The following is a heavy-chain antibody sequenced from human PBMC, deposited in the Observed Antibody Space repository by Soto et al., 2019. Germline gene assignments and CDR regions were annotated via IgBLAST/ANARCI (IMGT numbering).Heavy chain of an antibody. J-gene: IGHJ4*02. CDR1: GFSFSDSA. V-gene: IGHV3-73*02. D-gene: IGHD4-4*01. CDR3: TRHTVDY. Sequence: EVQLVESGGGLVQPGGSLKLSCAASGFSFSDSAIHWVRQASGKGLEWVGRTRSKAHSYATAFAASVKGRFTISRDDSKNTVYLQMNSLKNADTAVYYCTRHTVDYWGQGTLVTVSS. CDR2: TRSKAHSYAT.